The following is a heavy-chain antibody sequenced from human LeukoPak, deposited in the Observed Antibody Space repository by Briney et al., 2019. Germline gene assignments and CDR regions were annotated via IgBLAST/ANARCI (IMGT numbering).Heavy chain of an antibody. Sequence: SVRVSCTASVYTFTSYGISWVRQAPGQGIEWMGWNSAYNGNTNYAQKLQGRVTMTTDTTTSTAYLELRRLRSGDTAVYYCARTLGATGAFDIWGQGTMVTVSS. CDR2: NSAYNGNT. J-gene: IGHJ3*02. CDR1: VYTFTSYG. D-gene: IGHD1-26*01. CDR3: ARTLGATGAFDI. V-gene: IGHV1-18*01.